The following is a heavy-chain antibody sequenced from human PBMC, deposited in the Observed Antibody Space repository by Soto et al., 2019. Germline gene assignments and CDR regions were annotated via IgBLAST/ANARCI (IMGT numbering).Heavy chain of an antibody. D-gene: IGHD3-22*01. CDR1: GYSFTSYW. J-gene: IGHJ6*02. CDR2: IYPGDSDT. CDR3: ARGDYYDSSGYPPVAFGMDV. V-gene: IGHV5-51*01. Sequence: PGESLKISCKGSGYSFTSYWIGWVRQMPGKGLEWMGIIYPGDSDTRYSPSFQGQVTISADKSISTAYLQWSSLKASDTAMYYCARGDYYDSSGYPPVAFGMDVWGQGTTVTVSS.